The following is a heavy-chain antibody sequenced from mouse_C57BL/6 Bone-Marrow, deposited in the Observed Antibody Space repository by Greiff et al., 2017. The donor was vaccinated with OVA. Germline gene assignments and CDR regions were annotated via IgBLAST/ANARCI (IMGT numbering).Heavy chain of an antibody. D-gene: IGHD4-1*01. CDR1: GYSFTGYY. CDR2: IYPYNGVS. J-gene: IGHJ2*01. Sequence: EVQLQQSGPELVKPGASVKISCKASGYSFTGYYMHWVKQSHGNILDWIGYIYPYNGVSSYNQKFKGKATLTVDKSSSTAYMELRSLTSEDSAVYYCAREILANWDVGHYFDYWGQGTTLTVSS. CDR3: AREILANWDVGHYFDY. V-gene: IGHV1-31*01.